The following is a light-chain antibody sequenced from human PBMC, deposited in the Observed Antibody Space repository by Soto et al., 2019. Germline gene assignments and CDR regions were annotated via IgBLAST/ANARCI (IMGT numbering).Light chain of an antibody. CDR2: DAS. CDR1: QSVRSY. Sequence: EIVLTQSPATLSLSPGERATLSCRASQSVRSYLAWYQQKPGQAPRLLIYDASNRATGIPARFSGSGSGTYFTLTISSLEPEEFAVYYCQQRSNWPPITFGQGTRLEIK. V-gene: IGKV3-11*01. J-gene: IGKJ5*01. CDR3: QQRSNWPPIT.